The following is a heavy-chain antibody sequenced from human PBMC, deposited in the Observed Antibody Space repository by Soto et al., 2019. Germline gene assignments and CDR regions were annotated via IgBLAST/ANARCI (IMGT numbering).Heavy chain of an antibody. Sequence: GESLKISCKGSGYSFTSYWISWVRQMPGKGLEWMGRIDPSDSYTNYSPSFQGHVTISADKSISTAYLQWSSLKASDTAMYYCARDRPGYCSSTSCYSYGMDVWGQETTVTVSS. J-gene: IGHJ6*02. CDR1: GYSFTSYW. V-gene: IGHV5-10-1*01. D-gene: IGHD2-2*01. CDR3: ARDRPGYCSSTSCYSYGMDV. CDR2: IDPSDSYT.